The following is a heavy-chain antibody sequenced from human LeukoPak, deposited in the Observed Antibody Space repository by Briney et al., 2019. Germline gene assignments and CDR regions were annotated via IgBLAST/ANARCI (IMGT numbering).Heavy chain of an antibody. V-gene: IGHV3-9*01. CDR3: AKDACSSSWYYFDY. Sequence: GGSLRLSCAASGYTFDDYAMHWVRQAPGKGLEWVSGISWNSGRIAYADSVKGRFTISRDNAKNSLYLQMNSLRAEDTALYYCAKDACSSSWYYFDYWGQGTLVTVSS. CDR1: GYTFDDYA. J-gene: IGHJ4*02. D-gene: IGHD6-13*01. CDR2: ISWNSGRI.